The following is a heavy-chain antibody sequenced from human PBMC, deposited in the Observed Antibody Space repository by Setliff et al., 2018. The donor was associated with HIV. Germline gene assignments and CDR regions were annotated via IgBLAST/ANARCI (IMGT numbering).Heavy chain of an antibody. CDR1: GFTFSIYA. D-gene: IGHD6-6*01. CDR2: ISGSGGST. J-gene: IGHJ4*02. V-gene: IGHV3-23*01. CDR3: AKGSRAGRPYYFDH. Sequence: GGSLRLSCATSGFTFSIYAMSWVRQVPGKGLEWVSAISGSGGSTYYADSVKGRFTISRDNSKNMLYLQMNSLRAEDTAVYYCAKGSRAGRPYYFDHWGQGTLVTVSS.